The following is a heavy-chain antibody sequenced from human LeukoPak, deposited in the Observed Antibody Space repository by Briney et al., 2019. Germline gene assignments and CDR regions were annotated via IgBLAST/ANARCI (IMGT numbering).Heavy chain of an antibody. CDR3: TKDGRKQQLVLGGYFDY. J-gene: IGHJ4*02. CDR2: ISGSGGTT. V-gene: IGHV3-23*01. CDR1: GFTFSSSA. Sequence: PGGSLRLSCAASGFTFSSSAVSWVRQAPGKGLEWVSGISGSGGTTYYADSVKGRFTISRDNPNNTLYLQMNSLRAEDTAVYYCTKDGRKQQLVLGGYFDYWGQGTLVTVSS. D-gene: IGHD6-13*01.